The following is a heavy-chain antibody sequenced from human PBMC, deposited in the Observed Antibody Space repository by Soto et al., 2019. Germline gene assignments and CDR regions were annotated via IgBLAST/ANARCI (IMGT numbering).Heavy chain of an antibody. CDR1: SGSINNKW. CDR3: ARHGGKFFDY. J-gene: IGHJ4*02. Sequence: QVQLQESGPGQVSPSGTLSLTCAVSSGSINNKWWSWVRQSPGKGLEWIAEIYHDGTSHYNPSLKSRVTISVDKSTDQISLGLNSVTAADTAVYLCARHGGKFFDYWGQGTLVTVSS. D-gene: IGHD2-15*01. V-gene: IGHV4-4*02. CDR2: IYHDGTS.